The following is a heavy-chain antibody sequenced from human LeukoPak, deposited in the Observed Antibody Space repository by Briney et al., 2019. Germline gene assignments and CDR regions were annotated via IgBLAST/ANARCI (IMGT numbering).Heavy chain of an antibody. CDR2: ISAYNGNT. CDR3: ATSSLNNYGSGSYYGY. V-gene: IGHV1-18*01. CDR1: GYTFTSYG. D-gene: IGHD3-10*01. J-gene: IGHJ4*02. Sequence: ASVKVSXKASGYTFTSYGISWVRQAPGQGLEWMGWISAYNGNTNYAQKLQGRVTMTTDTSTSTAYMELRSLRSDDTAVYYCATSSLNNYGSGSYYGYWGQGTLVTVSS.